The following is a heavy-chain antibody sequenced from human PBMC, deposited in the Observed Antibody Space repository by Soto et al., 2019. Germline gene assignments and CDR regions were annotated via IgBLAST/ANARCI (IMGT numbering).Heavy chain of an antibody. CDR3: ARASGYTLDN. J-gene: IGHJ4*01. V-gene: IGHV3-48*03. D-gene: IGHD5-12*01. Sequence: EVQLVESGGGLVQPGGSLRLSCAASGFTFSIYEMNWVRQAPGKGLEWVSYSSSSGSTIFYADSVKGRFTMSRDNAKNSLYLQMNSLRGEDTAVYDGARASGYTLDNWGQGTLVTVSS. CDR2: SSSSGSTI. CDR1: GFTFSIYE.